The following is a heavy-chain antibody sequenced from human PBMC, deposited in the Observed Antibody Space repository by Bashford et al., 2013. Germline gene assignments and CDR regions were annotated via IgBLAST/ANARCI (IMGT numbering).Heavy chain of an antibody. CDR3: ARDEMYNWNDETRSRYYYGMDV. D-gene: IGHD1-1*01. Sequence: SVKVSCKASGGTFSSYAISWVRQAPGQGLEWMGGIIPIFGTANYAQKFQGRVTITADESTSTAYMELSSLRSEDTAVYYCARDEMYNWNDETRSRYYYGMDVWGQGTTVTVSS. V-gene: IGHV1-69*13. CDR1: GGTFSSYA. CDR2: IIPIFGTA. J-gene: IGHJ6*02.